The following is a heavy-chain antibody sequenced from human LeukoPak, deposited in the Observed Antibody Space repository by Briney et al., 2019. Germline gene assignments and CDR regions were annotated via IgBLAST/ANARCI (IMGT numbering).Heavy chain of an antibody. CDR1: GFTFSSYG. CDR3: AKSTYRKVAAAWNWFDP. V-gene: IGHV3-30*18. Sequence: PGGSLRLSCAASGFTFSSYGMHWVRQAPGKGLEWGAVISYDGSNKYYADSVKGRFTISRNNSKNTLYLQMNSLRAEDTAVYYCAKSTYRKVAAAWNWFDPWGQGTLVTVSS. CDR2: ISYDGSNK. J-gene: IGHJ5*02. D-gene: IGHD6-13*01.